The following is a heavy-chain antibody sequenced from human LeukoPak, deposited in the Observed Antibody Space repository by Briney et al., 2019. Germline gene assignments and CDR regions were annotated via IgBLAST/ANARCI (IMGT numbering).Heavy chain of an antibody. CDR2: FDPEDGET. V-gene: IGHV1-24*01. D-gene: IGHD3-22*01. CDR3: ARDLQSYYYDRRGPYYYYGMDV. J-gene: IGHJ6*02. Sequence: ASVKVSCKVSGYTLTELSMHWVRQAPGKGLEWMGGFDPEDGETIYAQKFQGRVTMTEDTSTDTAYMELSSLRSEDTAVYFCARDLQSYYYDRRGPYYYYGMDVWGQGTTVTVSS. CDR1: GYTLTELS.